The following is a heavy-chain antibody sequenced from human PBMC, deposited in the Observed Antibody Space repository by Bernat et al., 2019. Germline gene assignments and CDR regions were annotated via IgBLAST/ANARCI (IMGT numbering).Heavy chain of an antibody. Sequence: EVQLVESGGGLVQPGGSLRLSCAASGFTFSSYWMHWVRQAPGKGLVWVSRINSDGSSTNYADSVKGRFTISRDNAKNTLYLQMNSLRAEDTAVYYCARALLWFGELSDIWGQGTMVTVSS. CDR1: GFTFSSYW. V-gene: IGHV3-74*01. D-gene: IGHD3-10*01. J-gene: IGHJ3*02. CDR2: INSDGSST. CDR3: ARALLWFGELSDI.